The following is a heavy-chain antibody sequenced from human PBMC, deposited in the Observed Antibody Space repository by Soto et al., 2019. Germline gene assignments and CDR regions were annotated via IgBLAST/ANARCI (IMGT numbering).Heavy chain of an antibody. CDR3: AHRPVGHLAAAGLFDY. CDR2: IYWDDDK. D-gene: IGHD6-13*01. J-gene: IGHJ4*02. CDR1: GFSLSTSGVG. V-gene: IGHV2-5*02. Sequence: KESGPTLVKPTQTLTLTCTFSGFSLSTSGVGVGWIRQPPGKALEWLALIYWDDDKRYSPSLKSRLTITKDTSKNQVVLTMTNMDPVDTATYYCAHRPVGHLAAAGLFDYWGQGTLVTVSS.